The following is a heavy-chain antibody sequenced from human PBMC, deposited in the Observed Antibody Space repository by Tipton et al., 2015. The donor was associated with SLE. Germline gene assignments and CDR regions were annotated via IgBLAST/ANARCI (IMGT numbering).Heavy chain of an antibody. Sequence: QSGPEVKEPGESLKISCKGSGYSFLTYWIGWVRQMPGKGLEWMGIIYPGDSDTRYSPSFQGQVTISADKSISTAYLQWSSLKASDTAMYYCAISSGSYYGEFDYWGQGTLVTVSS. V-gene: IGHV5-51*03. CDR3: AISSGSYYGEFDY. D-gene: IGHD1-26*01. CDR1: GYSFLTYW. J-gene: IGHJ4*02. CDR2: IYPGDSDT.